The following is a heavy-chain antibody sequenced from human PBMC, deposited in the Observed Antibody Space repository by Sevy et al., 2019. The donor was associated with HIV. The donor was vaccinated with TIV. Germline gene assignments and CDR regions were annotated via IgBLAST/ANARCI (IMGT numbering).Heavy chain of an antibody. CDR2: ISPIFGTQ. V-gene: IGHV1-69*13. CDR1: GGTFSSYA. J-gene: IGHJ4*02. Sequence: ASVKVSCKASGGTFSSYAISWVRQAPGQGLEWMGGISPIFGTQNYAQKFQGRVTITADESTSTAYMELSSLRSEETAVYYCARGSKTTVTTGRVGYFDYWGQGTLVTVSS. CDR3: ARGSKTTVTTGRVGYFDY. D-gene: IGHD4-4*01.